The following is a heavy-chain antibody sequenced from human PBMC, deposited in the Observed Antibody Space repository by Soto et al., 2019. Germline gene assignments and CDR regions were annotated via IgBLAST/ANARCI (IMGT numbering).Heavy chain of an antibody. V-gene: IGHV3-33*01. CDR3: AREPSSSSWFDP. Sequence: PGGSLRLSCAASGFTFSSYGMHWVRQAPGKGLEWVAVIWYDGSNKYYADSVKGRFTISRDNSKNTLYLQMNSLRAEDTAVYYCAREPSSSSWFDPWGQGTLVTVSS. CDR1: GFTFSSYG. D-gene: IGHD6-6*01. CDR2: IWYDGSNK. J-gene: IGHJ5*02.